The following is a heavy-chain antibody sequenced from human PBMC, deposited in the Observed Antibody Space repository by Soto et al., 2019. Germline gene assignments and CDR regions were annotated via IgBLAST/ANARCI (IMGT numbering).Heavy chain of an antibody. CDR2: INHSGST. J-gene: IGHJ5*02. CDR3: ARHRARNWFDP. Sequence: SETLSLTCRVSDGSMNSDSSYWGWIRQPPGKGLEWIGVINHSGSTYHNLSLKGRVTISVDTSKNQFSLKLSSVTAADTAVFYCARHRARNWFDPWGQGTLVTVSS. V-gene: IGHV4-39*01. CDR1: DGSMNSDSSY. D-gene: IGHD6-6*01.